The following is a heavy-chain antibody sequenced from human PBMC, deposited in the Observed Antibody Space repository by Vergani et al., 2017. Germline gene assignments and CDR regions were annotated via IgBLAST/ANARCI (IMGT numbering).Heavy chain of an antibody. CDR3: ARGPWNYLHLYDC. D-gene: IGHD1-7*01. CDR2: INHSGST. CDR1: GGSFSGYY. V-gene: IGHV4-34*01. J-gene: IGHJ4*02. Sequence: QVQLQQWGAGLLKPSETLSLTCAVYGGSFSGYYWSWIRQPPGKGLEWIGEINHSGSTNYNPSLKSRVTISVDTSKNQFSLKLSSVTAADTAVYYCARGPWNYLHLYDCWGQGTLVTVSS.